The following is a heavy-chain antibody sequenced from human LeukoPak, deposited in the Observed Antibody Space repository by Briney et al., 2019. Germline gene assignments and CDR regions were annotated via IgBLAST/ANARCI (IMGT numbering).Heavy chain of an antibody. CDR2: ISGSGGST. CDR1: GFTFSSYA. CDR3: AKSDSSGYYPRSYFDY. D-gene: IGHD3-22*01. V-gene: IGHV3-23*01. Sequence: PGGSLRLSCAASGFTFSSYAMSWVRQAPGKGLEWVSAISGSGGSTYYADSVKGRFTISRDNFKNTLYLQMNSLRAEDTAVYYCAKSDSSGYYPRSYFDYWGQGTLVTVSS. J-gene: IGHJ4*02.